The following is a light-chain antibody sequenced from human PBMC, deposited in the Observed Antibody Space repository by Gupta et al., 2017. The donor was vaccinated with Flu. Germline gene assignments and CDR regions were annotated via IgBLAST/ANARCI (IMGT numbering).Light chain of an antibody. Sequence: DIVMTQSPDSLAVSLGERATINCKASQNILYNSNNKNYLAWYQQKPGQPPRLLIYWTSTRESGVPDRFSGSGSGTDFTLNISGLQAEDVAVYYCQQEDSTPYTFGQGTKLDIK. V-gene: IGKV4-1*01. J-gene: IGKJ2*01. CDR3: QQEDSTPYT. CDR1: QNILYNSNNKNY. CDR2: WTS.